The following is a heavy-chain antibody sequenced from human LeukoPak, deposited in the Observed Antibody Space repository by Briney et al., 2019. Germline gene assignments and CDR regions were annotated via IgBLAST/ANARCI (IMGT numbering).Heavy chain of an antibody. J-gene: IGHJ4*02. CDR1: GFTFSSYG. V-gene: IGHV3-33*01. CDR3: ARGSPYYDILTGYTFDY. CDR2: IWYDGSNK. Sequence: GRSLRLSCAASGFTFSSYGMHWVRQAPGKGLEWVAVIWYDGSNKYYADSAKGRFTISRDNSKNTLYLQMNSLRAEDTAVYYCARGSPYYDILTGYTFDYWGQGTLVTVSS. D-gene: IGHD3-9*01.